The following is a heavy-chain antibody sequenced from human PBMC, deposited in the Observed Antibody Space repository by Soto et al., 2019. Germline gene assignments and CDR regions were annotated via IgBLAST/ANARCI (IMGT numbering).Heavy chain of an antibody. J-gene: IGHJ5*02. V-gene: IGHV4-39*01. CDR3: ARSRRYLSFDP. CDR2: IYYSGST. D-gene: IGHD3-9*01. CDR1: GGSISSSSYY. Sequence: PSETLSLTCTVSGGSISSSSYYWGWIRQPPGKGLEWIGSIYYSGSTYYNPSLKSRVTISVDTSKNQFSLKLSSVTAADTAVYYCARSRRYLSFDPWGQGTLVTVSS.